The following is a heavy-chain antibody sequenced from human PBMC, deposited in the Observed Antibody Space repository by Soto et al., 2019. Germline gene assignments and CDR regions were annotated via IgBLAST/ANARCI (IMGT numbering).Heavy chain of an antibody. Sequence: PGVSLRLSCAASGFTFSSYAMGWVRQAPGKGLEWVSSIDSSGSSTYYADSVKGRFTISRDNSKNTPFLQMNSLRAEDTAIYFCARRMPTTTVTYFDYWGQGTLVTVSS. CDR3: ARRMPTTTVTYFDY. CDR1: GFTFSSYA. J-gene: IGHJ4*02. CDR2: IDSSGSST. V-gene: IGHV3-23*05. D-gene: IGHD4-17*01.